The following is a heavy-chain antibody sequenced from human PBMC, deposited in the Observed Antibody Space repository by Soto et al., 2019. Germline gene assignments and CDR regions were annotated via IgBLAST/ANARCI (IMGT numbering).Heavy chain of an antibody. CDR1: GVTFSSYS. Sequence: ELQLVESGGRLVKPGGSLRLSWAASGVTFSSYSMNWVRQAPGKGLEWVSSISSSSSYIYYADSVKGRFTISRDNAKNSLYLQMNSLRAADTAVYYFATDSVDSSGYYRGFDYWGQGTRVTVSS. CDR2: ISSSSSYI. D-gene: IGHD3-22*01. J-gene: IGHJ4*02. CDR3: ATDSVDSSGYYRGFDY. V-gene: IGHV3-21*01.